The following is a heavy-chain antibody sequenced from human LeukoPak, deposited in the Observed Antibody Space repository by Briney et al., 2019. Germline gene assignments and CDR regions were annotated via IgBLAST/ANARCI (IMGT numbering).Heavy chain of an antibody. J-gene: IGHJ6*02. V-gene: IGHV4-39*01. Sequence: SETLSLTCTVSGGSISSSSYYWGWIRQPPGKGLEWIGSIYYSGSTYYNPSLKSRVTISIDTSKNQFSLKLSSVTAADTAVYYCARTSGSYFYYYGMDVWGQGTTVTVSS. D-gene: IGHD1-26*01. CDR1: GGSISSSSYY. CDR3: ARTSGSYFYYYGMDV. CDR2: IYYSGST.